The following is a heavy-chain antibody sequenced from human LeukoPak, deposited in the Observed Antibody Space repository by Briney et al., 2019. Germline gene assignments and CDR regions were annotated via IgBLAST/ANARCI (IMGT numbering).Heavy chain of an antibody. CDR2: FYIGGST. CDR3: ARDRVTLEPWSIAAARDQGYYYYYYMDV. Sequence: GGSLRLSCAASGFTVSSNYMSWVRQAPGKGLEWVSVFYIGGSTYYADSVRGRFTISRDNSKNTLYLQMNSLRAEDTAVYYCARDRVTLEPWSIAAARDQGYYYYYYMDVWGKGTTVTVSS. J-gene: IGHJ6*03. D-gene: IGHD6-13*01. CDR1: GFTVSSNY. V-gene: IGHV3-53*01.